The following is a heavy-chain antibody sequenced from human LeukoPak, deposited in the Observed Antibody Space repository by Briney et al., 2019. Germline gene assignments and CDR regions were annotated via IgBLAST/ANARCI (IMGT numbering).Heavy chain of an antibody. CDR1: GYTFTSYG. Sequence: GASVKVSCKASGYTFTSYGISWVRQAPGQGPEWMGWISAYNGNTNYAQKLQGRVTMTTDTSTSTAYMELRSLRSDDTAVYYCARGDLGWEPDPNWFDPWGQGTLVTVSS. CDR2: ISAYNGNT. D-gene: IGHD1-26*01. J-gene: IGHJ5*02. CDR3: ARGDLGWEPDPNWFDP. V-gene: IGHV1-18*01.